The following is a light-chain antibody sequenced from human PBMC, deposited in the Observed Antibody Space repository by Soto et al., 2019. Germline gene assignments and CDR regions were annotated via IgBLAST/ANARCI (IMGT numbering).Light chain of an antibody. V-gene: IGLV2-14*03. CDR1: NSDVGGYNF. Sequence: QSVLTQPASVSGSPGQSITISCTGTNSDVGGYNFVSWYQHHPGKAPKLIIYDVYNRPSGVSNRFSGSKSGDTASLTISGLHAGDEADYYCGSYTSGSTLVFGTGTKVTVL. CDR2: DVY. J-gene: IGLJ1*01. CDR3: GSYTSGSTLV.